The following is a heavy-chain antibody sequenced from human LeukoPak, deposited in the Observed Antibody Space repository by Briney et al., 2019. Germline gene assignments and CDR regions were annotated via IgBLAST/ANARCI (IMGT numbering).Heavy chain of an antibody. CDR1: GRTISDYY. V-gene: IGHV3-11*05. Sequence: GGSLRLSWAASGRTISDYYMSWIGQAPGKGLEWVSYINTGGSYTNYADSVKGRFTISRDNARNSLYLQMGSLRAEDTAIYYCARGHYGLDVWGQGTTVTVSS. CDR2: INTGGSYT. J-gene: IGHJ6*02. CDR3: ARGHYGLDV.